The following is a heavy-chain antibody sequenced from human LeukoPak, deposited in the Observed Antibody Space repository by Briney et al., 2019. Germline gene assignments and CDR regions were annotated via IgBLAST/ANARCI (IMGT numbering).Heavy chain of an antibody. D-gene: IGHD2-2*01. Sequence: PGGSLRLSCAASGFTFSSYWMSWVRQAPGKGLEWVANIKQDGSEKYYVDSVKGRFTISRDNSKNTLYLQMNSLRAEDTAVYYCAKDQYRGWFDPCGQGALVTVSS. CDR1: GFTFSSYW. V-gene: IGHV3-7*03. CDR3: AKDQYRGWFDP. CDR2: IKQDGSEK. J-gene: IGHJ5*02.